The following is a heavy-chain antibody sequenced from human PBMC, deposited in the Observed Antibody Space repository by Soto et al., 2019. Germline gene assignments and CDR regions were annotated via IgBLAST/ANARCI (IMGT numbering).Heavy chain of an antibody. V-gene: IGHV3-23*01. Sequence: LRLSCSASGFTFSSYAVSLVRQAPFNGPEWISSISGSGSTIYYADSVKGRFTISRDNSKNTLYLQMSSLRAEDTAVYYCAKVFYYYDSSGYYDFDYWGQGTLVTVSS. CDR1: GFTFSSYA. D-gene: IGHD3-22*01. J-gene: IGHJ4*02. CDR2: ISGSGSTI. CDR3: AKVFYYYDSSGYYDFDY.